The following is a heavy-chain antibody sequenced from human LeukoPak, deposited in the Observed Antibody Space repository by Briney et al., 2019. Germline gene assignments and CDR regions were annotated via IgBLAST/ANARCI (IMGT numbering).Heavy chain of an antibody. D-gene: IGHD1-26*01. J-gene: IGHJ4*02. CDR1: GFTVSSNY. CDR2: IYSGGST. Sequence: QPGGSLRLSCAASGFTVSSNYMSWVRQAPGKGLEWVSVIYSGGSTYYADSVKGRFTISRDNSKNTLYLQMSSLRAEDTAVYYCARDSLPASDEGEGVVYWGQGTLVTVSS. CDR3: ARDSLPASDEGEGVVY. V-gene: IGHV3-53*01.